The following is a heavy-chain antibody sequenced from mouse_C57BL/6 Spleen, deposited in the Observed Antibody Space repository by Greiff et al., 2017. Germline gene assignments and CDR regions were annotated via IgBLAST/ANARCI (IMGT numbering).Heavy chain of an antibody. Sequence: EVQGVESGGGLVQPGGSLSLSCAASGFTFTDYYMSWVRQPPGKALEWLGFIRNKANGYTTEYSASVKGRFTISRDNSQSILYIQMNALRAEDSATYYCARFYYGSRGYVDDWGTGTTVTVSS. D-gene: IGHD1-1*01. V-gene: IGHV7-3*01. J-gene: IGHJ1*03. CDR1: GFTFTDYY. CDR3: ARFYYGSRGYVDD. CDR2: IRNKANGYTT.